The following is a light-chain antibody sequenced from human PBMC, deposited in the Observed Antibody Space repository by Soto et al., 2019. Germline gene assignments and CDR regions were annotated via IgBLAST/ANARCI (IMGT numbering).Light chain of an antibody. V-gene: IGKV1D-12*01. J-gene: IGKJ3*01. CDR2: SAS. CDR3: QQGRTSPFS. Sequence: DIQMTQSPSFVSASVGDRVTLTCRASQYISTWLAWYQQRLGEAPRLLIFSASTLKNGIPARFSGSGSATDFTLTISGLQPEDFATYYCQQGRTSPFSFGPGTKV. CDR1: QYISTW.